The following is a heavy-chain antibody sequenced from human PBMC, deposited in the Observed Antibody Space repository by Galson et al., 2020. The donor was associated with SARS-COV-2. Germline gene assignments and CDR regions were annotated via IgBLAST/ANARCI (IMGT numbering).Heavy chain of an antibody. CDR1: GGSIGTSTYY. J-gene: IGHJ4*02. Sequence: SETLSLTCTVSGGSIGTSTYYWGWIRQPPGKGLEWVGSFYYSGGTYYNPSLKSRASISVDASKNQFFLKLNSVTAADTSIYYCARHSSLRLAANNWGQGTLVTVSS. CDR3: ARHSSLRLAANN. V-gene: IGHV4-39*01. D-gene: IGHD3-16*01. CDR2: FYYSGGT.